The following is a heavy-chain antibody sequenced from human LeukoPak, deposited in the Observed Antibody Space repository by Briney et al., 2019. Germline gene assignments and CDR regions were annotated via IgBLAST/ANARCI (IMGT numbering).Heavy chain of an antibody. J-gene: IGHJ4*02. V-gene: IGHV3-23*01. CDR3: AKDLGYCSSFSCPFDY. CDR1: GFSFSSYT. D-gene: IGHD2-2*01. Sequence: GGSLRLSCAVSGFSFSSYTMSWVRQAPGKGLEWVSAISGSGGSTYYADCVKGRFTISRDNSKNTLFLQMNSLRAEDAAVYYCAKDLGYCSSFSCPFDYWGQGTLVTVSS. CDR2: ISGSGGST.